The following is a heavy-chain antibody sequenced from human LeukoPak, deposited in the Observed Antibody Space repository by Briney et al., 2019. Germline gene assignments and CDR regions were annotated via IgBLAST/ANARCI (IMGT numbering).Heavy chain of an antibody. V-gene: IGHV4-59*01. CDR1: GGSLSSYY. CDR2: IYSSGST. CDR3: ARDSSDWYSGTGWFDP. J-gene: IGHJ5*02. Sequence: SETLSLTCTVSGGSLSSYYWNWLRQPPGKGLEWIGYIYSSGSTYYNPSLKSRVIMSVDTSQNQLSLKLTSVTAADTAVYYCARDSSDWYSGTGWFDPWGQGTLVTASS. D-gene: IGHD6-25*01.